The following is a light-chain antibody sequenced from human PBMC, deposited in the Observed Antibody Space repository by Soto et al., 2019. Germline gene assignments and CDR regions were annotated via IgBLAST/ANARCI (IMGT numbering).Light chain of an antibody. Sequence: DIQMTQSPSSLSASVGDRVTITCRASQSICSYLNWYQQKPGKAPKLLIYAASSLQSGVPSRFSGSGSGTHFTLTISSLQPEDFATYYCQQSYSTPPTFGQGNKVEIK. CDR1: QSICSY. CDR2: AAS. J-gene: IGKJ1*01. V-gene: IGKV1-39*01. CDR3: QQSYSTPPT.